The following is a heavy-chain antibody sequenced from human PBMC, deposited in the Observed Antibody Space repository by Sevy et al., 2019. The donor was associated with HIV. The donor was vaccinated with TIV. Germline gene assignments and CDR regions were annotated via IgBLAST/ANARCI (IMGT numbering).Heavy chain of an antibody. CDR3: ARGVGLDR. CDR1: GFTFSPYW. V-gene: IGHV3-7*01. D-gene: IGHD1-26*01. Sequence: GGSLRLSCEASGFTFSPYWMTWVRQAPGKGLEWVANIRPDGGDKYYVDSVKGRFTISRDNAKNSLYLQMNSLRADDTAMYYGARGVGLDRWGQGALVTVSS. J-gene: IGHJ5*02. CDR2: IRPDGGDK.